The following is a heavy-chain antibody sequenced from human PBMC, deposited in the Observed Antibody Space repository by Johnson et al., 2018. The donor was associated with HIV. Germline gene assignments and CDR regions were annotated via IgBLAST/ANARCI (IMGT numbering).Heavy chain of an antibody. J-gene: IGHJ3*02. D-gene: IGHD3-22*01. CDR2: IYSGCDT. V-gene: IGHV3-66*01. CDR1: GFTVSSTY. CDR3: AKDLDDSSGYYRPELAFDI. Sequence: VQLVESGGGLVQPGGSLRLSCVVSGFTVSSTYITWVRQAPGKGPEWVAVIYSGCDTYSSDSVKGRFTLSTDNAKNSLSLQMNRLGTEDTALYYCAKDLDDSSGYYRPELAFDIWGQGTMVTVSS.